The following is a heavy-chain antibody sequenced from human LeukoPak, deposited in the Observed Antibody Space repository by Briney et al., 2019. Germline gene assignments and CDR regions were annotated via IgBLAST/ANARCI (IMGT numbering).Heavy chain of an antibody. D-gene: IGHD6-13*01. CDR1: GCTFSDYS. Sequence: GASVKVSCKASGCTFSDYSLSWVRQAPGQGLEWMGWIHPNFGGANYAQKFQGRVTMTGDKSTSTAYMDMSSLRSDDTAVYYCARDSAVDWSPNGMDVWGQGTTVTVSS. J-gene: IGHJ6*02. CDR3: ARDSAVDWSPNGMDV. V-gene: IGHV1-2*02. CDR2: IHPNFGGA.